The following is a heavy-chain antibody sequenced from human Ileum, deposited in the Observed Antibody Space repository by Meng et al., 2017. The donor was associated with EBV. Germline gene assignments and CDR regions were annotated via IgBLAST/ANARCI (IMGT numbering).Heavy chain of an antibody. Sequence: FHLLDSGPGLVKPSKPLSLTCTVSSGSVSSGDYHWSWIRQPQGKGLEWIGYILSGSTNYDPSLTNRVTISVDTSKNHFSLKLTSVTAADTAVYYCAGGRAGYGGYKTWGQGTLVTVSS. V-gene: IGHV4-61*03. D-gene: IGHD5-12*01. J-gene: IGHJ4*02. CDR3: AGGRAGYGGYKT. CDR1: SGSVSSGDYH. CDR2: ILSGST.